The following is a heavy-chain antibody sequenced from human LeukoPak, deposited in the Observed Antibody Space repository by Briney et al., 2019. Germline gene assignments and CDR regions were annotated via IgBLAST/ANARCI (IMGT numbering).Heavy chain of an antibody. V-gene: IGHV1-69*06. CDR2: IIPIFGTA. CDR1: GGTFSSYA. D-gene: IGHD3-22*01. J-gene: IGHJ3*02. CDR3: ARVSGSYYYDSSGYDDAFDI. Sequence: SVKVSCKASGGTFSSYAISWVRQAPGQGLEWMGGIIPIFGTANYAQKFQGRVTITADKSTSTAYMELSSLRSEDTAVYHCARVSGSYYYDSSGYDDAFDIWGQGTMVTVSS.